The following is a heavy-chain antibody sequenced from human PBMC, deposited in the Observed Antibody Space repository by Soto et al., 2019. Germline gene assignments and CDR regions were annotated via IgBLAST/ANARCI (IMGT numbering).Heavy chain of an antibody. CDR1: RFTFSSYA. Sequence: PGGSLRLSCAASRFTFSSYAMCWVRQAPGKGLEWVSSISVSGGSTYYADSVKGRFTISRDNPKNTLYLQMNSLRAEDTAVYYCAKDGYSITRNKQLDYCGQGTLVTVSS. V-gene: IGHV3-23*01. CDR3: AKDGYSITRNKQLDY. CDR2: ISVSGGST. D-gene: IGHD2-2*01. J-gene: IGHJ4*02.